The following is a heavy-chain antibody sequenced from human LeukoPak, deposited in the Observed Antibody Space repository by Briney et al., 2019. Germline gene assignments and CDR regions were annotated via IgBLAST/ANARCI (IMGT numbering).Heavy chain of an antibody. CDR2: IIPIFGTA. J-gene: IGHJ4*02. D-gene: IGHD4-17*01. V-gene: IGHV1-69*05. CDR3: ARTVTSEGHFDY. CDR1: GGTFSSYA. Sequence: ASVKVSFKTSGGTFSSYAISWVRQAPGQGLEWMGGIIPIFGTANYAQKFQGRVTITTDESTSTAYMELSSLRSEDTAVYYCARTVTSEGHFDYWGQGTLVTVSS.